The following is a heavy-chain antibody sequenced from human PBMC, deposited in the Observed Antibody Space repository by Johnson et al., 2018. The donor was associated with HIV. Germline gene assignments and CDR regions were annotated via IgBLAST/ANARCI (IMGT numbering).Heavy chain of an antibody. CDR1: GFTFSSYG. D-gene: IGHD4-23*01. J-gene: IGHJ3*02. V-gene: IGHV3-30*02. CDR3: ARARWRVDDAFDI. Sequence: QVQLVESGGGVVQPGRSLRLSCAASGFTFSSYGMHWVRQAPGKGLAWVAFIRYDGSNKYYADSVNGRFTISRDNSKNTLYLQMNSLRAEDTAVYYCARARWRVDDAFDIWGQGTMVTVSS. CDR2: IRYDGSNK.